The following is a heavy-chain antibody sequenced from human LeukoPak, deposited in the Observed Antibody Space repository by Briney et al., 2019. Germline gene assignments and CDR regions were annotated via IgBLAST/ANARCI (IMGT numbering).Heavy chain of an antibody. D-gene: IGHD2-2*01. Sequence: ASETLSLTCTVSGGSISSGSYYWSWIRRPAGKGLEWIGRIYTSGSTNYNPSLKSRVTISVDTSKNQFSLKLSSVTAADTAVYYCARARSTSYRTHYYYGMDVWGQGTTVTVSS. CDR3: ARARSTSYRTHYYYGMDV. V-gene: IGHV4-61*02. CDR2: IYTSGST. CDR1: GGSISSGSYY. J-gene: IGHJ6*02.